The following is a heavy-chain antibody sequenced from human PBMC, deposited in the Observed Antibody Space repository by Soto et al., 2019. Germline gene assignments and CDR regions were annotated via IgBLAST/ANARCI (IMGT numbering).Heavy chain of an antibody. J-gene: IGHJ6*02. CDR3: ARPRGYSGYDPTAVYYYGMDV. Sequence: GGSLRLSCAASGFTFSSYAMHWVRQAPGKGLEWVAVISYDGSNKYYADSVKGRFTISRDNSKNTLYLQMNSLRAEDTAVYYCARPRGYSGYDPTAVYYYGMDVWGQGTTVTVSS. V-gene: IGHV3-30-3*01. CDR2: ISYDGSNK. CDR1: GFTFSSYA. D-gene: IGHD5-12*01.